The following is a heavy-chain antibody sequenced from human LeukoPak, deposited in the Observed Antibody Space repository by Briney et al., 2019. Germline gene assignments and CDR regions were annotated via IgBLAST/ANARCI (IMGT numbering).Heavy chain of an antibody. V-gene: IGHV3-66*01. CDR3: ARDRPYGGKGDFDY. J-gene: IGHJ4*02. CDR1: GFSFTTYW. D-gene: IGHD4-23*01. CDR2: IYTDGST. Sequence: GGSLRLSCAASGFSFTTYWMSWVRQAPGKGLEWVSVIYTDGSTYYADSVKGRFTISRDNSKNMLYLQMNNLRGEDTAVYYCARDRPYGGKGDFDYWGQGTLVTVSS.